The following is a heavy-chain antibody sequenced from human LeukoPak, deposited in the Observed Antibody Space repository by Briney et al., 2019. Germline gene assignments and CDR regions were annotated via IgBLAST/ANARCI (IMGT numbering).Heavy chain of an antibody. V-gene: IGHV4-39*01. D-gene: IGHD1-14*01. CDR2: MYSSGNA. CDR1: GDSMSRVTYY. CDR3: AAITGTTFGN. J-gene: IGHJ4*02. Sequence: PSETLSLTCTVSGDSMSRVTYYWGWIRQPPGKGLEWIGIMYSSGNAHFNPSLRSRVTMSVDKSKNQFSLRLRPVTAADTAVYFCAAITGTTFGNWGQGTRVTVSA.